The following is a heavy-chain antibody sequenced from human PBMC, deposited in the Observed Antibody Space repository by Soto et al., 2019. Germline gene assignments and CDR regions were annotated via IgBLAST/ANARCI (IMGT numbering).Heavy chain of an antibody. D-gene: IGHD2-21*02. CDR1: GFTFSSYA. J-gene: IGHJ2*01. V-gene: IGHV3-23*01. CDR2: ISGSGGST. CDR3: AKEYGTYCGGDCYPDWYFDL. Sequence: EVQLLESGGGLVQPGGSLRLSCAASGFTFSSYAMSWVRQAPGKGLEWVSAISGSGGSTYYADSVKGRFTISRDNSKNTLYLQMNSLRAEDTAVYYCAKEYGTYCGGDCYPDWYFDLWGRGTLVTVSS.